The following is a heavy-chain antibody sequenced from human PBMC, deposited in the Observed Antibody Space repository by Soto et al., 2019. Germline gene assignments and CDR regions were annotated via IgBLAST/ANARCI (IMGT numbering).Heavy chain of an antibody. Sequence: QVQLVESGGGVVQPGRSLRLSCAASGFTFSSYGMHWVRQAPGKGLEWVAVIWYDGSNKYYADSVKGRFTISRDNSKNTLYLQMNSLRAEDTAVYYCARGVDGFYAFDIWGQGTMVTVSS. J-gene: IGHJ3*02. CDR1: GFTFSSYG. V-gene: IGHV3-33*01. CDR3: ARGVDGFYAFDI. CDR2: IWYDGSNK. D-gene: IGHD6-19*01.